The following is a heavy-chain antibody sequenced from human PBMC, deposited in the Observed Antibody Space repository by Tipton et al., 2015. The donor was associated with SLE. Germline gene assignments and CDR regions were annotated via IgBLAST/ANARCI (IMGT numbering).Heavy chain of an antibody. CDR3: AREDIAARRGYFDY. CDR1: GGSISSTSYY. J-gene: IGHJ4*02. Sequence: GLVKPSETLSLTCTVSGGSISSTSYYWGWIRQPPGKGVEWIGEINHRGSTNYNPSLKSRVTISVDTSKNQFSLKLSSVTAADTAVYYCAREDIAARRGYFDYWGQGTLVTVSS. V-gene: IGHV4-39*07. CDR2: INHRGST. D-gene: IGHD6-6*01.